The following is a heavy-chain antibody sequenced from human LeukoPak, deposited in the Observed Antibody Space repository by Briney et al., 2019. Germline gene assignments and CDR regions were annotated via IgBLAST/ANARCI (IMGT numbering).Heavy chain of an antibody. J-gene: IGHJ4*02. D-gene: IGHD3-22*01. CDR3: ARPLNVNYYDSSGYYFDY. Sequence: GESLKISCKGSGYSFTSYWIGWVRQMPGKGLEWMGIIYPGDSDTRYSPSFQGQVTISADKSISTAYLQWSSLKASDTAMYYCARPLNVNYYDSSGYYFDYWGQGTLVTVSS. CDR1: GYSFTSYW. CDR2: IYPGDSDT. V-gene: IGHV5-51*01.